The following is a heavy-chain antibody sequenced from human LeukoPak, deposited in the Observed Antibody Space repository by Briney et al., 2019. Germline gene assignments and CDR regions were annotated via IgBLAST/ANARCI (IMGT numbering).Heavy chain of an antibody. Sequence: GGSLRLPCAASGFSLWTSGIHWVRQAPGKGLEWLSLTTHDGMYTNYADSVKGRFTISTDTSKNTVYLQMNSLRPEDTAVYYCTKGGGISANPLDPWGQGTLVIVSS. V-gene: IGHV3-30*18. CDR1: GFSLWTSG. CDR3: TKGGGISANPLDP. D-gene: IGHD4-23*01. J-gene: IGHJ5*02. CDR2: TTHDGMYT.